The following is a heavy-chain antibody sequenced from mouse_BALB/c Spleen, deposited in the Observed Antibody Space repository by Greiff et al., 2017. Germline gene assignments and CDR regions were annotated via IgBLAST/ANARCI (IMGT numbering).Heavy chain of an antibody. V-gene: IGHV2-5-1*01. CDR3: AKKPYRYDGVGDY. CDR1: GFSLTSYG. D-gene: IGHD2-14*01. Sequence: QVQLQQSGPSLVQPSQSLSITCTVSGFSLTSYGVHWVRQSPGKGLEWLGVIWRGGSTDYNAAFMSRLSITKDNSKSQVFFKMNSLQADDTAIYYCAKKPYRYDGVGDYWGQGTSVTVSS. J-gene: IGHJ4*01. CDR2: IWRGGST.